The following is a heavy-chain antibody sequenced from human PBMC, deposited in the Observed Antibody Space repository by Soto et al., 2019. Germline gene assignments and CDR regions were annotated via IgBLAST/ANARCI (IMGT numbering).Heavy chain of an antibody. CDR3: ARDPPATRHGMDV. CDR2: IYSGGST. J-gene: IGHJ6*02. CDR1: GFTVSSNY. Sequence: GGSLRLSCAASGFTVSSNYMSWVRQAPGKGLECVSVIYSGGSTYYADSVRGRFTISRDNSKNTLYLQMKSLRAEDTAVYYCARDPPATRHGMDVWGQGTTVTVSS. V-gene: IGHV3-53*01.